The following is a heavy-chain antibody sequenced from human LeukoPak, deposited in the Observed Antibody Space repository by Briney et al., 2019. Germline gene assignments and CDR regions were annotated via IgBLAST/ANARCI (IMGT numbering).Heavy chain of an antibody. D-gene: IGHD2-2*01. CDR3: AKRISTSWNYYYMDV. V-gene: IGHV3-23*01. CDR2: ISGSGGST. Sequence: GGPLRLSCAASGFTFSSYAMSWVRQAPGKGLEWVSAISGSGGSTYYADSVKGRFTISRDNSKNTLYLQMNSLRAEDTAVYYCAKRISTSWNYYYMDVWDKGTTVTVSS. J-gene: IGHJ6*03. CDR1: GFTFSSYA.